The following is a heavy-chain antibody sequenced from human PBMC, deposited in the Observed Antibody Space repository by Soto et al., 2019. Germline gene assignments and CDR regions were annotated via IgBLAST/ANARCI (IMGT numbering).Heavy chain of an antibody. Sequence: SETLSLTCTVSGGSISSGGYYWSWIRQHPGKGLEWIGYINYSGSTYYNPSLKSRVTISVDTSKNQFSLKLSSVTAADTAVYYCARDGSSIVDWLSIGAVYYGMDVWGQGTTVTVSS. CDR3: ARDGSSIVDWLSIGAVYYGMDV. CDR1: GGSISSGGYY. V-gene: IGHV4-31*03. J-gene: IGHJ6*02. D-gene: IGHD3-9*01. CDR2: INYSGST.